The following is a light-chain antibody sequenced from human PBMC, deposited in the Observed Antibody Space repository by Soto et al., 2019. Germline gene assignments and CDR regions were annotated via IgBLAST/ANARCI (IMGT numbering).Light chain of an antibody. CDR3: QPYDGGRSGSGV. V-gene: IGLV1-40*01. J-gene: IGLJ1*01. CDR2: GNS. CDR1: SSNIGAGYD. Sequence: QSVLTQPPSVSGAPGQRVTISCTGSSSNIGAGYDVHWYQQLPGTAPKLLIYGNSNRPSGVPDRFSGSKSGTSASLAITGLQAEDEADYYSQPYDGGRSGSGVFETGTKVTAL.